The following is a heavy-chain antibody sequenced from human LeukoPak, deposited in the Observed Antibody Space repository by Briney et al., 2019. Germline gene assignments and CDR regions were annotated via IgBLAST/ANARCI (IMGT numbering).Heavy chain of an antibody. D-gene: IGHD5/OR15-5a*01. V-gene: IGHV3-30-3*01. CDR3: VRQSEGLDY. CDR1: GFTFSSYA. J-gene: IGHJ4*02. Sequence: PGGSLRLSCAASGFTFSSYAMHWVRQAPGKGLEWVAVIEKNENNKYYADSVRGRFTISRDNSKNTLYLQMSSLTAEDTAVYFCVRQSEGLDYWGQGTQVTVSS. CDR2: IEKNENNK.